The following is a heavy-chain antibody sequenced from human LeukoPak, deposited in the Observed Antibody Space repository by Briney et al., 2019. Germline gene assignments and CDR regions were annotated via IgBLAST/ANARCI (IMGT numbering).Heavy chain of an antibody. CDR3: ARAPHIVVVTAIRGPEYYFDY. D-gene: IGHD2-21*02. CDR2: INPNSGGT. V-gene: IGHV1-2*02. CDR1: GYTFTDYY. J-gene: IGHJ4*02. Sequence: ASVKVSCKSSGYTFTDYYMHWVRQAPGQGPEWMGWINPNSGGTIYAQKFQGRVTITADKSTSTAYMELSSLRSEDTAVYYCARAPHIVVVTAIRGPEYYFDYWGQGTLVTVSS.